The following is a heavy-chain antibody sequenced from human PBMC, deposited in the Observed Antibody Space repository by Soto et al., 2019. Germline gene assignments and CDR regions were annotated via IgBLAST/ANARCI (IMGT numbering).Heavy chain of an antibody. CDR1: GGSISSSSYY. D-gene: IGHD2-15*01. CDR3: ARRVVVVAALFDY. CDR2: IYYSGST. V-gene: IGHV4-39*01. Sequence: QLQLQESGPGLVKPSETLSLTCTVSGGSISSSSYYWGWIRQPPGKGLEWIGSIYYSGSTYYNPYLKSRVTISVDTSKNQFSLKLSSVTAADTAVYYCARRVVVVAALFDYWGQGTLVTVSS. J-gene: IGHJ4*02.